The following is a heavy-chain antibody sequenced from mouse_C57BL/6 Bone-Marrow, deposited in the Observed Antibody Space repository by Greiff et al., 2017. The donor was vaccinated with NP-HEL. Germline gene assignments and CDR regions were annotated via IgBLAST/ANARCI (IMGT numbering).Heavy chain of an antibody. CDR3: ARGNYSNLDWFAD. CDR2: IDPNSGGT. CDR1: GYTFTSYW. J-gene: IGHJ3*01. Sequence: QVQLQQPGAELVKPGASVKLSCKASGYTFTSYWMHWVKQRPGLGLEWIGRIDPNSGGTKYNEKFKSKATLTVDKPSSTAYMQLSSLTSEDSAVYYCARGNYSNLDWFADWGQETLVTVSA. V-gene: IGHV1-72*01. D-gene: IGHD2-5*01.